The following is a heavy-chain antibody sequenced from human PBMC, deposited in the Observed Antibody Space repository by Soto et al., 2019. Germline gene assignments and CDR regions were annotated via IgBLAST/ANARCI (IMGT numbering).Heavy chain of an antibody. CDR1: RFTFSSYA. CDR2: ISASGGST. D-gene: IGHD1-26*01. CDR3: ATTHSFNYFDY. V-gene: IGHV3-23*01. J-gene: IGHJ4*02. Sequence: GSLRLSCAASRFTFSSYAINCVRQAPGRGLEWVSTISASGGSTYYAYSVKGRFTISRDNANNTLYLQINRLRAEDKAVYFCATTHSFNYFDYWGQGTLVTVSS.